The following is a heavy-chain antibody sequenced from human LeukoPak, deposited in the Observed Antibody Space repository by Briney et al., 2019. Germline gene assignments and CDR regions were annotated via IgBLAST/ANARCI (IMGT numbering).Heavy chain of an antibody. CDR1: GFTFSSYW. J-gene: IGHJ4*02. CDR3: ARHLYYDFWSGYVGPLDY. CDR2: IKQDGSEK. D-gene: IGHD3-3*01. V-gene: IGHV3-7*01. Sequence: GGSLRLSCAAPGFTFSSYWMSWVRQAPGKGLEWVANIKQDGSEKYYVDSVKGRFTISRDNAKNSLYLQMNSLRAEDTAVYYCARHLYYDFWSGYVGPLDYWGQGTLVTVSS.